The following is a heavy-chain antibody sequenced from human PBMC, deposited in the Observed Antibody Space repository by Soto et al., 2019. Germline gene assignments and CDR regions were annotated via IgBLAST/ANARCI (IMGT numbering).Heavy chain of an antibody. CDR2: ISSSSRYI. CDR1: VFTFSSYS. D-gene: IGHD3-10*01. CDR3: ARERSMGPDYYYYYGMAV. V-gene: IGHV3-21*01. Sequence: EVQLVESGGGLVKPGGSLRLSCAASVFTFSSYSMNWFRQAPGNGLEWVSSISSSSRYIYYADSVKGRFTISRDNAKNSLYLQMNSLRDEDTAVYYCARERSMGPDYYYYYGMAVWGQGTTVTVSS. J-gene: IGHJ6*02.